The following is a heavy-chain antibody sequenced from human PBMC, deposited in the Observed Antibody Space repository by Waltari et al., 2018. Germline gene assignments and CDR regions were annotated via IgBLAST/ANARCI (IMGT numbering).Heavy chain of an antibody. CDR1: GFPFSDFE. Sequence: QVQLVESMGGVLQPGKSFRPTCTASGFPFSDFEMHWVRQAPGKGLEWVAIISADGSDKFYGDSVRGRFTVSRDNSKNTLYLQMNSLTVYDTALYFCAKLGSLDAFDVWGQGTMFTVAS. CDR3: AKLGSLDAFDV. J-gene: IGHJ3*01. CDR2: ISADGSDK. V-gene: IGHV3-30*18. D-gene: IGHD6-19*01.